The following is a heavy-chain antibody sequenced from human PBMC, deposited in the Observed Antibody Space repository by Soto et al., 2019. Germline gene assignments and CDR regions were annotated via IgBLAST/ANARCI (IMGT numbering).Heavy chain of an antibody. CDR2: IIPIFGTA. Sequence: SVKVSCKASGGTFSSYAISWVRQAPGQGLEWMGGIIPIFGTANYAQKFQGRVTITADESTSTAYMELSSLRSEDTAVYYCAREPAREYSSSCGSSCFDYWGQGTLVTVSS. CDR1: GGTFSSYA. CDR3: AREPAREYSSSCGSSCFDY. V-gene: IGHV1-69*13. J-gene: IGHJ4*02. D-gene: IGHD6-6*01.